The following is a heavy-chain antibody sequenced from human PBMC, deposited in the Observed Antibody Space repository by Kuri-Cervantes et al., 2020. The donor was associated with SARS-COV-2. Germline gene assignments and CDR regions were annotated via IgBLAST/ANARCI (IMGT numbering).Heavy chain of an antibody. CDR1: GGSIIDYY. CDR3: ARNMPQTGAGGMDV. J-gene: IGHJ6*02. Sequence: SETLSLTCTVSGGSIIDYYWSWIRQPPGKGLEWVGHIYSGRSANYNPSLNNRVTISVDTSNSQFSLRLTSVTAADTAIYFCARNMPQTGAGGMDVWGPGTTVTVSS. D-gene: IGHD7-27*01. CDR2: IYSGRSA. V-gene: IGHV4-59*01.